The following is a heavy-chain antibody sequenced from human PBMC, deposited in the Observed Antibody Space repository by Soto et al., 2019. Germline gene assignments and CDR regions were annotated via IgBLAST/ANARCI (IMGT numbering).Heavy chain of an antibody. CDR2: IHHSGST. CDR3: ARRKLEMMYVGWFDP. CDR1: GDSISSRNW. Sequence: QVQLQESGPGLVKPSETLSLTCAVSGDSISSRNWWSWVRQTPGKGLEYIGEIHHSGSTNYNPPLKSRVTMSVDKSKNQFSLNLNSVTAADTAIYYCARRKLEMMYVGWFDPWGQGTLVTVSS. J-gene: IGHJ5*02. V-gene: IGHV4-4*02. D-gene: IGHD2-8*01.